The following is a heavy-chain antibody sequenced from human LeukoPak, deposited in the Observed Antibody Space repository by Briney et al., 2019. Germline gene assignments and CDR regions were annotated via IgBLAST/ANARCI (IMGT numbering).Heavy chain of an antibody. CDR2: ISVSNGNT. CDR3: ARVSGSVITRKYYYFMDV. D-gene: IGHD1-26*01. J-gene: IGHJ6*03. Sequence: GASVEVSCKASGYTFTSYGITWVRQAPGQGLEWMGWISVSNGNTNYAQTFQDRVTMTSDTSTSTVYMDLRSLRSDDTAVYYCARVSGSVITRKYYYFMDVWGKGTTVTVS. V-gene: IGHV1-18*01. CDR1: GYTFTSYG.